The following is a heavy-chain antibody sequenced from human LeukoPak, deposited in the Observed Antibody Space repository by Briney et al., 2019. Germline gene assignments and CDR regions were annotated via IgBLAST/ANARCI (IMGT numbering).Heavy chain of an antibody. CDR1: GDSISSTSYF. D-gene: IGHD3-10*01. Sequence: SETLSLTCTVSGDSISSTSYFWGWIRQPPGKGLEWIGTIYYSGTTYYNPSLKSRVTISVDTSKNQFSLKLSSVTAADTAVYYCARNREITMVRGYWFDPWGQGTLVTVSS. CDR2: IYYSGTT. CDR3: ARNREITMVRGYWFDP. V-gene: IGHV4-39*07. J-gene: IGHJ5*02.